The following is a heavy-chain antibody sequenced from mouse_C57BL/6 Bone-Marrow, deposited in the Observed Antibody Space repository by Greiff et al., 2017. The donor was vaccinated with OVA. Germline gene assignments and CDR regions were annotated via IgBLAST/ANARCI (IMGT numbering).Heavy chain of an antibody. CDR3: AREEGSTHWYFDV. CDR1: GYSFTGYY. J-gene: IGHJ1*03. Sequence: VQLKQSGPELVKPGASVKISCKASGYSFTGYYMNWVKQSPEKSLEWIGEINPSTGGTTYNQKFKAKATLTVAKSSSTAYMQLKSLTSEDSAVYYCAREEGSTHWYFDVWGTGTTVTVSS. D-gene: IGHD2-1*01. V-gene: IGHV1-42*01. CDR2: INPSTGGT.